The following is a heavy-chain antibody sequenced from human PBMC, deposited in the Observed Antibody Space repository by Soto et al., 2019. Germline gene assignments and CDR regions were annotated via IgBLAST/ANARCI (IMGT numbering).Heavy chain of an antibody. CDR3: ASTTLGYCSSTSCYTSDYYYYGMDV. CDR2: IIPIFGTA. V-gene: IGHV1-69*01. J-gene: IGHJ6*02. Sequence: QVQLVQSGAEVKKPGSSVKVSCKASGGTFSSYAISWVRQAPGQGLEWMGGIIPIFGTANYAQKFQGRVTITADESTSTAYMELSSLRSEDTVVYYCASTTLGYCSSTSCYTSDYYYYGMDVWGQGTTVTVSS. D-gene: IGHD2-2*02. CDR1: GGTFSSYA.